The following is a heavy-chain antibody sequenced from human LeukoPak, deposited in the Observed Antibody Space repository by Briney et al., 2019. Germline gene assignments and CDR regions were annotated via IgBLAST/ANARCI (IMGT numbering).Heavy chain of an antibody. CDR3: ARVITMVRGVIKYWFDP. CDR2: IIPIFGTA. J-gene: IGHJ5*02. Sequence: IIPIFGTANYAQKFQGRVTITTDESTSTAYMELSSLRSEDTAVYYCARVITMVRGVIKYWFDPWGQGTLVTVSS. D-gene: IGHD3-10*01. V-gene: IGHV1-69*05.